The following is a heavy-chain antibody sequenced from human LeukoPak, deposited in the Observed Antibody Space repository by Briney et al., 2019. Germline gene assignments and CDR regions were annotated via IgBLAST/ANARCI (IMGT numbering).Heavy chain of an antibody. CDR2: IYYSGST. CDR3: AGLNYYYDSSGYYVYYFDY. Sequence: SETLSLTCTVSGGSISSYYWTWIRQPPGKGLEWIGYIYYSGSTNYNPSLKSRVTISVDTSKNQFSLKLSSVTPADTAVYYCAGLNYYYDSSGYYVYYFDYWGQGTLVTVSS. D-gene: IGHD3-22*01. J-gene: IGHJ4*02. V-gene: IGHV4-59*01. CDR1: GGSISSYY.